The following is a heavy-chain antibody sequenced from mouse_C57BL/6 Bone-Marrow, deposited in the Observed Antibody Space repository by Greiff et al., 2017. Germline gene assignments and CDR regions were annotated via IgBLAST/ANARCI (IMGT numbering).Heavy chain of an antibody. CDR2: ISSGSSTI. V-gene: IGHV5-17*01. CDR1: GFTFSDYG. J-gene: IGHJ3*01. Sequence: EVKLVESGGGLVKPGGSLKLSCAASGFTFSDYGMHWVRQAPEKGLEWVAYISSGSSTIYYADTVKGRFTISRENAKNTLFLQMTSLRSEDTAMYYCADDYDWFAYWGQGTLVTVSA. D-gene: IGHD2-4*01. CDR3: ADDYDWFAY.